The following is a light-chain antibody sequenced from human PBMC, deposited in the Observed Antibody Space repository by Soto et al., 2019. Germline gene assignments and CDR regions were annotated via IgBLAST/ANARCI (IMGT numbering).Light chain of an antibody. CDR1: QSVGNW. CDR3: QQHSNWPLT. J-gene: IGKJ4*01. V-gene: IGKV3-11*01. CDR2: DAS. Sequence: EIVLTQSPATLSLSPGERATLSCRASQSVGNWLFWYQQKRCQAPRLLIYDASSRAAGVPERFSASGSGTDFTLTISSLEPEDFTVYYCQQHSNWPLTFGGGTKVDI.